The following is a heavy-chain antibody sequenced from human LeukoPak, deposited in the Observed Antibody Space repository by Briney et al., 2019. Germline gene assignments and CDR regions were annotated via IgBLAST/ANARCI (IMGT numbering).Heavy chain of an antibody. CDR2: IWHDASHT. CDR3: AREIFGSGRYPDY. CDR1: GFSFSTYA. V-gene: IGHV3-33*01. J-gene: IGHJ4*02. Sequence: GGSLRRSCAASGFSFSTYAMHWVRQAPGKGLEWVALIWHDASHTFYTDSVKGRFTISRDNSKNTVYLQMNSLGGEDTAVYYCAREIFGSGRYPDYWGQGTLVTVSS. D-gene: IGHD3-10*01.